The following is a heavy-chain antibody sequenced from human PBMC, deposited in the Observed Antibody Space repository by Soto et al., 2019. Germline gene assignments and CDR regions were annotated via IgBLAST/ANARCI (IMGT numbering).Heavy chain of an antibody. CDR2: IYYSGST. Sequence: QVQLQESGPGLVKPSQTLSLTCTVSGGSISSGGYYWSWIRQHPGKGLEWIGYIYYSGSTYYNPSLNSRVTIAADTSKNQFSLKLSSVTAADTAVYYCARVGDTDDYGDYDAFDIWGQGTMVTVSS. CDR3: ARVGDTDDYGDYDAFDI. D-gene: IGHD4-17*01. CDR1: GGSISSGGYY. V-gene: IGHV4-31*03. J-gene: IGHJ3*02.